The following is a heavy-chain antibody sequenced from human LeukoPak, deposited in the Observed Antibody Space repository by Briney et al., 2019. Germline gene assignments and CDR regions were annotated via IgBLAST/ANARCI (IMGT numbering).Heavy chain of an antibody. J-gene: IGHJ4*02. Sequence: GGSLRLSCAASGFTFSSYAMSWVRQAPGKGLEWVPAISGSGGSTYYADSVKGRFTISRDNSKNTLYLQMNSLRAEDTAVYYCANWATVTTGYDYWGQGTLVTVSS. CDR2: ISGSGGST. CDR3: ANWATVTTGYDY. D-gene: IGHD4-17*01. V-gene: IGHV3-23*01. CDR1: GFTFSSYA.